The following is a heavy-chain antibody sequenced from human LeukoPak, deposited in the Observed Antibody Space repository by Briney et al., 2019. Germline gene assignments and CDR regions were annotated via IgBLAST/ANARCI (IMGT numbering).Heavy chain of an antibody. D-gene: IGHD6-13*01. Sequence: SGGSLRLSCAASGFTFSIYGMSWVRQAPGKGLEWVSSISSGSSYIYYADSVKGRFTISRDNAKNTLYLQMNSLRAEDTAVYYCARGDIAAAGTLDYYYYYMDVWGKGTTVTVSS. V-gene: IGHV3-21*01. J-gene: IGHJ6*03. CDR3: ARGDIAAAGTLDYYYYYMDV. CDR2: ISSGSSYI. CDR1: GFTFSIYG.